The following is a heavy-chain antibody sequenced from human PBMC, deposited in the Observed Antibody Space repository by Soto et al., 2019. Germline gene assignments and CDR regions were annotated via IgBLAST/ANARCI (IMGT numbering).Heavy chain of an antibody. CDR3: VKGSRGEYWYSYNGVDV. J-gene: IGHJ6*02. Sequence: EVQLVESGGGLVQPGGSLRLSCSASGFTFNKYAMHWVRQAPGTGLQYVSGISDTGGSTFHADSVKGRFTISRDDSKDTRFLQMSSLRAEDTAVYYCVKGSRGEYWYSYNGVDVWGQGTTVTVSS. D-gene: IGHD2-15*01. CDR2: ISDTGGST. CDR1: GFTFNKYA. V-gene: IGHV3-64D*06.